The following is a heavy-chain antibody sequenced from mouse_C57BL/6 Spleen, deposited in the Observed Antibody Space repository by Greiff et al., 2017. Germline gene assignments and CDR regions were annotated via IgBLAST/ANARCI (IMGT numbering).Heavy chain of an antibody. V-gene: IGHV1-50*01. CDR3: ASIANFSLDY. CDR2: IDPSDSYT. D-gene: IGHD1-1*01. Sequence: QVQLQQPGAELVKPGASVKLSCKASGYTFTSYWMQWVKQRPGQGLEWIGEIDPSDSYTNYNQKFKGKATLTVDTTSSTAYMQLSSLTSEDSAVYYCASIANFSLDYWGQGTTLTVSS. J-gene: IGHJ2*01. CDR1: GYTFTSYW.